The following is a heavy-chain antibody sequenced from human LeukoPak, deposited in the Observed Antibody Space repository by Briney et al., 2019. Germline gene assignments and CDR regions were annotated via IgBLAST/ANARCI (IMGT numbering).Heavy chain of an antibody. Sequence: GGSLRLSCAASGFTFSSYSMNWVRQAPGKGLEWVSSISSSSSYIYYADSVKGRFTISRDNAKNSLYLQMNSLRAEDTAVYYCARVPAQLLPPFDYWGQGTLVTVSS. D-gene: IGHD2-2*01. J-gene: IGHJ4*02. CDR1: GFTFSSYS. V-gene: IGHV3-21*01. CDR2: ISSSSSYI. CDR3: ARVPAQLLPPFDY.